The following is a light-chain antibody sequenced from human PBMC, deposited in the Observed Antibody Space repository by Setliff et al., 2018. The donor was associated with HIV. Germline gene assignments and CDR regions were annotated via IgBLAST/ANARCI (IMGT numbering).Light chain of an antibody. CDR1: SSNIGSNT. CDR3: AAWDDSLNGHVV. Sequence: QSVLTQPPSASGTPGQRVTISCSGSSSNIGSNTVNWYQQFPGTAPKLLIYTNNQRPSGVPDRFSGSKSGTSASLAISGLQSEDEADYYCAAWDDSLNGHVVFGGGTKVTV. CDR2: TNN. J-gene: IGLJ2*01. V-gene: IGLV1-44*01.